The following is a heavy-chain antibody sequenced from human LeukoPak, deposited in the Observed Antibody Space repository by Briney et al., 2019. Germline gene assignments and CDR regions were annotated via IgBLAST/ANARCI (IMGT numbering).Heavy chain of an antibody. CDR1: GGSFSGYY. CDR3: ARREYYYYMDV. Sequence: KTSETLSLTCAVYGGSFSGYYWSWIRQPPGKGLEWIGEINHSGSTNYNPSLKSRVTISVDTSKNQFSLKLSSVTAADTAVYYCARREYYYYMDVWGKGTTVTISS. J-gene: IGHJ6*03. V-gene: IGHV4-34*01. CDR2: INHSGST.